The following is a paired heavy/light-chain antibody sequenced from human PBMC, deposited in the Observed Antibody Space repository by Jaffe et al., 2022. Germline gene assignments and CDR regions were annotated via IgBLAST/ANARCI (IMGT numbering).Heavy chain of an antibody. CDR2: MNHGANT. J-gene: IGHJ3*02. D-gene: IGHD3-10*01. Sequence: QVQLQESGPGLVKPSETLSLTCAVSGYSISSGYYWGWIRQPPGKGLEWIGSMNHGANTHQNPSLKSRVTISVDTSRNEFSLRLSSVTAADTAVYYCARDGGYGSGSYDAFDIWGQGTTVTVSS. CDR1: GYSISSGYY. CDR3: ARDGGYGSGSYDAFDI. V-gene: IGHV4-38-2*02.
Light chain of an antibody. CDR2: TNN. Sequence: QSVLTQPPSASGTPGQRVTISCSGSSSNIGGNTVNWYQQLPGTAPKLLIYTNNQRPSGVPDRFSGSKSGTSASLAISGLQSEDEADYYCAAWDDSLNGWVFGGGTKLTVL. V-gene: IGLV1-44*01. J-gene: IGLJ3*02. CDR1: SSNIGGNT. CDR3: AAWDDSLNGWV.